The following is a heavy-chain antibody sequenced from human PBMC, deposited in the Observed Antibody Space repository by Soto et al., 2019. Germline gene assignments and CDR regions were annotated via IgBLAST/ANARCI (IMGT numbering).Heavy chain of an antibody. CDR2: ISGSGGST. CDR3: ATCERTWNYGDNWYFDL. CDR1: GFTFSSYA. V-gene: IGHV3-23*01. D-gene: IGHD4-17*01. Sequence: EVQLLESGGGLVQPGGSLRLSCAASGFTFSSYAMSWVRQAPGKGLEWVSAISGSGGSTYYADSVKGRFTISRDNSKNTLYLQMNSLRDEDTAVYYCATCERTWNYGDNWYFDLWAVAPWSLSPQ. J-gene: IGHJ2*01.